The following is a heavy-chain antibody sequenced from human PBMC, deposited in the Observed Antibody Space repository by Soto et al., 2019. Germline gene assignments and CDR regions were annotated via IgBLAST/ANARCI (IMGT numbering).Heavy chain of an antibody. CDR1: GFTFSSYW. D-gene: IGHD3-3*01. Sequence: AGGSLRLSCAASGFTFSSYWMSWVRQAPGKGLEWVANIKQDGSEKYYVDSVKGRFTISRDNAKNSLYLQMNSLRAEDTAVYYCARRGSFWSGYYTGYYYYGMDVWGQGTTVTVSS. CDR2: IKQDGSEK. J-gene: IGHJ6*02. CDR3: ARRGSFWSGYYTGYYYYGMDV. V-gene: IGHV3-7*01.